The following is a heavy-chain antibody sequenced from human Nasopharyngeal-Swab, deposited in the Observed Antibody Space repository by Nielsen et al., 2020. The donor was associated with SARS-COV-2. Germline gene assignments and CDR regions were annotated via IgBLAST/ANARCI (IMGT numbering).Heavy chain of an antibody. J-gene: IGHJ4*02. D-gene: IGHD1-26*01. Sequence: GGSLRLSCAASGFAFIDYSMDWVRKAPGKGLEWVSYITSSSSTRYYADSVKGRFTVSRDNAKNSLYLQMGSLRDEDTAVYYCVREFEATGATYLDYWGLGTLVTVSS. CDR1: GFAFIDYS. CDR2: ITSSSSTR. CDR3: VREFEATGATYLDY. V-gene: IGHV3-48*02.